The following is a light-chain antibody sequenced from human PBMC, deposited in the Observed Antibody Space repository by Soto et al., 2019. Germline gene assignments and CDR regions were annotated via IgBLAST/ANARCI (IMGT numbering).Light chain of an antibody. CDR3: QSYDSSLSGWV. V-gene: IGLV1-40*01. Sequence: LTQPPSVSGAPGQRVTISCTGSSSNIGAGYDVHWYQQLPGTAPKLLIYDNSNRPSGVPDRFSGSKSGTSASLAITGLQAEDEADYYCQSYDSSLSGWVFGGGTQLTVL. CDR2: DNS. J-gene: IGLJ3*02. CDR1: SSNIGAGYD.